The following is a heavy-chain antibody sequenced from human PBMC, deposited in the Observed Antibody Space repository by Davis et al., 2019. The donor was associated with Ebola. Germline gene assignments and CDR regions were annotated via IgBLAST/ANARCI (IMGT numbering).Heavy chain of an antibody. D-gene: IGHD5-18*01. Sequence: GESLKISCAASGFTFSSYAMSWVRQAPGKGLEWVSGISGSGSSTYYADSVKGRFTISRDNSKNTLYLQMNSLKTEDTAVYYCTSATTLDTGGGIEDYWGQGTLVTVSS. CDR2: ISGSGSST. CDR3: TSATTLDTGGGIEDY. V-gene: IGHV3-23*01. J-gene: IGHJ4*02. CDR1: GFTFSSYA.